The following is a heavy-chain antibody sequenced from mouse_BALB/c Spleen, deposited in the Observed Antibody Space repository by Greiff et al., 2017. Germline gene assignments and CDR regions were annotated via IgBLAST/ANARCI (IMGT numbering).Heavy chain of an antibody. CDR3: GNGLRGSWFAY. D-gene: IGHD2-4*01. CDR1: GYSFTGYF. V-gene: IGHV1-37*01. J-gene: IGHJ3*01. Sequence: EVKLMESGPELVKPGASVKISCKASGYSFTGYFMNWVKQSHGKSLEWIGRINPYNGDTFYNQKFKGKATLTVDKSSSTAHMELLSLTSEDSAVYYCGNGLRGSWFAYWGQGTLVTVSA. CDR2: INPYNGDT.